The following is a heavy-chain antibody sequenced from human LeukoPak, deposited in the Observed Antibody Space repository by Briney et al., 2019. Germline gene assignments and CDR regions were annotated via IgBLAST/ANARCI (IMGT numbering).Heavy chain of an antibody. D-gene: IGHD3-22*01. J-gene: IGHJ4*02. Sequence: GGSLRLSCTASGFTFGDYAMSWVRQAPGKGLEWVGFIRSKAYGGTTEYAASVKGRFTISRDDSKSIAYLQMNSLKTEDTAVYYCTRTPGDYYDSSGSYYFDYWGQRTLVTVSS. CDR3: TRTPGDYYDSSGSYYFDY. CDR2: IRSKAYGGTT. V-gene: IGHV3-49*04. CDR1: GFTFGDYA.